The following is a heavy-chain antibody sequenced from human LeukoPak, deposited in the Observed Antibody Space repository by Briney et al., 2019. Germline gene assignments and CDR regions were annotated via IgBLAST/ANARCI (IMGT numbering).Heavy chain of an antibody. D-gene: IGHD1-26*01. J-gene: IGHJ5*02. V-gene: IGHV3-53*01. CDR1: GFTVSSNY. CDR2: IYSGGST. CDR3: ARDREGQNWFDP. Sequence: GGSLRLSCAASGFTVSSNYMSWVRQAPGKGLEWVSVIYSGGSTYYADSVKGRFTISRDNSKNTLYLQMNSLRAEDTAVYYCARDREGQNWFDPWGQGTLVTVSS.